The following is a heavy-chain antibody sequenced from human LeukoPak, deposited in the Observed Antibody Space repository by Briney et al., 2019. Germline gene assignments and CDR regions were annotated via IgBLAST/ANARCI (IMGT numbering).Heavy chain of an antibody. CDR1: GGSISSYY. V-gene: IGHV4-59*01. D-gene: IGHD5-24*01. Sequence: SETLSLTCTVSGGSISSYYWSWIRQPPGKELEWIGYIYYSGSTNYNPSLKSRVTISVDTSKNQFSLKLSSVTAADTAVYYCAREERWLQKRGPYDAFDIWGQGTMVTVSS. J-gene: IGHJ3*02. CDR2: IYYSGST. CDR3: AREERWLQKRGPYDAFDI.